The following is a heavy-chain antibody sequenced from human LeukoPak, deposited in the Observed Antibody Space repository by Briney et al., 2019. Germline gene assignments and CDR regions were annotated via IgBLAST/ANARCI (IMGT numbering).Heavy chain of an antibody. D-gene: IGHD3-22*01. CDR1: GYTLTELS. CDR2: FDPEDGET. CDR3: ATVGVVVITNAFDI. J-gene: IGHJ3*02. Sequence: ASVKVSCKVSGYTLTELSMHWVRQAPGKGLEWMGGFDPEDGETIYAQKFQGRVTMTEDTSTDTAYMELSSLGSEDTAVYYCATVGVVVITNAFDIRGQGTMVTVSS. V-gene: IGHV1-24*01.